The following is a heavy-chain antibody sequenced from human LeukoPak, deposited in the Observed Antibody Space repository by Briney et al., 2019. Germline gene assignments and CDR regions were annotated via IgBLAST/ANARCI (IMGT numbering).Heavy chain of an antibody. J-gene: IGHJ4*02. CDR1: GESFRLYH. D-gene: IGHD6-25*01. CDR3: ATDSQSSVYYF. Sequence: PSETLSLTCAVYGESFRLYHWGWIRQSPGKGLEWIGEVNRWGSTNYNPSLESRVTISVDRSKNQFSLNLSSLTAADTAVYYCATDSQSSVYYFWGQGALVTVSS. CDR2: VNRWGST. V-gene: IGHV4-34*01.